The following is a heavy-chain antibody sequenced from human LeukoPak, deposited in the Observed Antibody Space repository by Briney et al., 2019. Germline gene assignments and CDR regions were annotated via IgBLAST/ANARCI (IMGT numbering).Heavy chain of an antibody. D-gene: IGHD7-27*01. J-gene: IGHJ4*02. CDR2: INHSGST. V-gene: IGHV4-34*01. CDR3: ARRGSNWGSWGFDY. Sequence: PSETLSLTCAVYGGSFSGYYWSWIRQPPGKGLEWIGEINHSGSTNYNPSLKSRVTISVDTSKNQFSLKLSSVTAADTAVYYCARRGSNWGSWGFDYWGQGTLVTVSS. CDR1: GGSFSGYY.